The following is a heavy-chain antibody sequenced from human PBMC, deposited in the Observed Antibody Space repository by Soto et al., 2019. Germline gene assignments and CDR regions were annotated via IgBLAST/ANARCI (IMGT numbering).Heavy chain of an antibody. J-gene: IGHJ4*02. CDR1: GGSISSSSYY. CDR2: IYYSGST. V-gene: IGHV4-39*02. CDR3: ARDLAHGIPDY. D-gene: IGHD2-21*01. Sequence: SETLSLTCTVSGGSISSSSYYWGWIRQPPGKGLEWIGSIYYSGSTYYNPSLKSRVTISVDTSKNQFSLKLSSVTAADTAVYYCARDLAHGIPDYWGQGTLVTVSS.